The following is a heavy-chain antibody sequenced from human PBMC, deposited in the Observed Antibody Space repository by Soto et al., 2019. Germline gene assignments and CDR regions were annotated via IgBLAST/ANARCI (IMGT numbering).Heavy chain of an antibody. CDR2: IPHTGGT. V-gene: IGHV4-38-2*01. D-gene: IGHD2-2*01. CDR3: ARVGLDCNSVSCIRGRWFVP. CDR1: GYSITSGYY. Sequence: PSETLCLTCAVSGYSITSGYYWGWFRQPPGKGLKWMVTIPHTGGTYYNPSLKSRVSMSIDTPKSQFSLSLRSVTAADTAVHYCARVGLDCNSVSCIRGRWFVPWGQGTLVTVS. J-gene: IGHJ5*02.